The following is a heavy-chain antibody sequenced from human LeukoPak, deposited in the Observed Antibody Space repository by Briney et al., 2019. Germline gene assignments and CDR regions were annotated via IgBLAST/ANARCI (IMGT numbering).Heavy chain of an antibody. CDR2: IYTSGST. D-gene: IGHD2-2*01. CDR1: GGSISSYY. J-gene: IGHJ5*02. CDR3: ARDIVLVPAAIPPNWFDP. Sequence: PSETLSLTCTVSGGSISSYYWSWIRQPAGKGLEWIGRIYTSGSTNYNPSLKSRVTMSVDTSKNQFSLKLSSVTAADTAVYYCARDIVLVPAAIPPNWFDPWGQGTLVTVSS. V-gene: IGHV4-4*07.